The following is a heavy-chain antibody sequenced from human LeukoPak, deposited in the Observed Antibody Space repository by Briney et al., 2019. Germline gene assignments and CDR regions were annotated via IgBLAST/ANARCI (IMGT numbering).Heavy chain of an antibody. Sequence: SETLSFTCTVSGGSINGYYWTWIRQTPGKGLEWIGYILYSGSTNYNPSLMSRLIISVDTSKAQLSLKLNSVTAADTAVYYCARGDDYHIYWGQGALVTVSS. D-gene: IGHD4-11*01. CDR2: ILYSGST. J-gene: IGHJ4*02. CDR3: ARGDDYHIY. CDR1: GGSINGYY. V-gene: IGHV4-59*01.